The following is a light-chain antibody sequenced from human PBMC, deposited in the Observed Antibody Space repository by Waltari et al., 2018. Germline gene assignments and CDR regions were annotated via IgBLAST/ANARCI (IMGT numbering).Light chain of an antibody. CDR2: KVS. Sequence: DVGLTQSPLSLPVTLGQPASISCRSSQTLVYTDGISYLNWFHQRPGQAPRRLIYKVSNRDSGVPDRFSGSGSGTDFTLMISSVEADDVGVCFCMQATHWPVTFGQGTRLEIK. CDR1: QTLVYTDGISY. V-gene: IGKV2-30*01. J-gene: IGKJ5*01. CDR3: MQATHWPVT.